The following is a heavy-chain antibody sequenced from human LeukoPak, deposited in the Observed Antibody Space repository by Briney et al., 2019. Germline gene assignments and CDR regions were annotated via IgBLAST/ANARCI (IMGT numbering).Heavy chain of an antibody. CDR3: ARDDPTVTTSH. CDR1: GYTFTSYG. D-gene: IGHD4-17*01. Sequence: VASVKVSCKASGYTFTSYGISWVRQAPGQGLEWMGWISAYSGNTNYAQKLQGRVTMTTDTSTSTAYMELRSLRSDDTAVYYCARDDPTVTTSHWGQGTLVTVSS. V-gene: IGHV1-18*01. J-gene: IGHJ4*02. CDR2: ISAYSGNT.